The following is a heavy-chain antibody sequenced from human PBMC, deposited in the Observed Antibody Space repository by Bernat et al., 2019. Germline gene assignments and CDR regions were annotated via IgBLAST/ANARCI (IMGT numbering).Heavy chain of an antibody. V-gene: IGHV4-31*03. CDR2: IYYSGST. CDR1: GGSISSGGYY. Sequence: QVQLQESGPGLVKPSQTLSLTCTVSGGSISSGGYYWSWIRQHPGKGLEWIGYIYYSGSTYYNPSLKSRVTISVDTSKNQFSLKLSSVTAADTAVYYCVSVVVAADQYYYYGMDVWGQGTTVTVSS. D-gene: IGHD2-15*01. CDR3: VSVVVAADQYYYYGMDV. J-gene: IGHJ6*02.